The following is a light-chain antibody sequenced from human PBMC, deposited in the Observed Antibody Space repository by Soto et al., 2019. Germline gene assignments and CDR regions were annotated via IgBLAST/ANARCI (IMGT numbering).Light chain of an antibody. J-gene: IGKJ1*01. Sequence: DIQMTQSPSSLSASVRDRVTITCRASQGISNYLAWYQQKPGKVPKLLIYAASTLQSGVPSRFSGSGYGTDFTLTISSLQPADVAPYYCQKYDSAPRTFGQGTKVAIK. CDR2: AAS. CDR3: QKYDSAPRT. CDR1: QGISNY. V-gene: IGKV1-27*01.